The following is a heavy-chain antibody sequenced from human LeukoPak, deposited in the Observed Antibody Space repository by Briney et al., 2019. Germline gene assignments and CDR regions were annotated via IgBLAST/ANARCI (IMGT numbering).Heavy chain of an antibody. CDR2: ISGSGGST. D-gene: IGHD2-2*01. J-gene: IGHJ4*02. CDR1: GFTFSSYA. V-gene: IGHV3-23*01. CDR3: ANGGSSTSSIDY. Sequence: GGSLRLSCAASGFTFSSYAMSWVRQAPGKGLEWVSAISGSGGSTYYADSVKGRFTISRDNSKHTLYLQMNSLRAEDTAVYYCANGGSSTSSIDYWGQGTLVTVSS.